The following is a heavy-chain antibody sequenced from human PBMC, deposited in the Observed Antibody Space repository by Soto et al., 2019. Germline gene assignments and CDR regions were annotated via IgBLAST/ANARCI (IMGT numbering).Heavy chain of an antibody. CDR3: ARGNVREWELLHFDY. CDR2: ISSSSSYI. V-gene: IGHV3-21*01. Sequence: GGSLRLSCAASGFTFSSYSMNWVRQAPGKGLEWVSSISSSSSYIYYADSVKGRFTISRDNAKNSLYLQMNSLRAEDTAVYYCARGNVREWELLHFDYWGQGTLVTVSS. CDR1: GFTFSSYS. D-gene: IGHD1-26*01. J-gene: IGHJ4*02.